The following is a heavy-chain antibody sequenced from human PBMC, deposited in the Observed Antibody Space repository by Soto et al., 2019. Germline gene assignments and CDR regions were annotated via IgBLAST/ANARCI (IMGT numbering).Heavy chain of an antibody. V-gene: IGHV4-59*11. Sequence: QVQLQESGPGLVKPSETLSLTCTVSGGSISSHYWSWIRQPPGKGLEWIGYILNSGSTNYNPSLKSXDTXSXGTSKNQFSLRLNSVTAADTAVYYCARGPDRSKVGYWGQGTQVTVSS. J-gene: IGHJ4*02. CDR3: ARGPDRSKVGY. CDR2: ILNSGST. CDR1: GGSISSHY. D-gene: IGHD4-4*01.